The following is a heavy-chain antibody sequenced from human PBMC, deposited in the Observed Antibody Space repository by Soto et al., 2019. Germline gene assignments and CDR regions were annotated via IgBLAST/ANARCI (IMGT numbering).Heavy chain of an antibody. D-gene: IGHD5-18*01. CDR3: ATVRSPFDTAMAPRHRAPTKSNDY. J-gene: IGHJ4*02. CDR1: GFTFSSYA. Sequence: GGSLRLSCAASGFTFSSYAMSWVRQAPGKGLEWVSAISGSGGSTYYADSVKGRFTISRDNSKNTLYLQMNSLRAEDTAVYYCATVRSPFDTAMAPRHRAPTKSNDYWGQGTLVTVSS. CDR2: ISGSGGST. V-gene: IGHV3-23*01.